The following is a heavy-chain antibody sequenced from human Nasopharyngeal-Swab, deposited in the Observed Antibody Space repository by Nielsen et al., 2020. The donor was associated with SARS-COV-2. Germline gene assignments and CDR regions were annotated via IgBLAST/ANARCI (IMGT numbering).Heavy chain of an antibody. V-gene: IGHV1-2*06. CDR1: GYTFPGNY. CDR2: INPNSGGT. Sequence: ASVQVSCKASGYTFPGNYMHWVRQVPGQGLEWMGRINPNSGGTNYAPKFQGRVTMTRDTSISTAYMELSRLRSDDTAVYYCARAPGPDRQYYFDYWGQGTLVTVSS. D-gene: IGHD1-14*01. CDR3: ARAPGPDRQYYFDY. J-gene: IGHJ4*02.